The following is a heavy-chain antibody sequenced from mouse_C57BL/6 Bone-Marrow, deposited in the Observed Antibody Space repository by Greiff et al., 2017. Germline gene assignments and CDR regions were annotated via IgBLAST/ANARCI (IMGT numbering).Heavy chain of an antibody. CDR3: ARGPYYYALYYFDY. V-gene: IGHV1-22*01. D-gene: IGHD1-1*01. CDR2: INPNNGGT. CDR1: GYTFTDYN. J-gene: IGHJ2*01. Sequence: EVKLQQSGPELVKPGASVKMSCKASGYTFTDYNMHWVKQSHGKSLEWIGYINPNNGGTSYNQKFKGKATLTVNKSSSTAYMELRSLTSEDSAVYYCARGPYYYALYYFDYWGRGTTLTVTS.